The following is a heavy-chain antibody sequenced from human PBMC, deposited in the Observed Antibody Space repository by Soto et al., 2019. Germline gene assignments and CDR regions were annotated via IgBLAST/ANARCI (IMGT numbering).Heavy chain of an antibody. Sequence: GGSLRLSCAASGFTFTRFAVSWVRQAPGKGLEWVAVIRDDGSNKYYADSVKGRFTISRDNSKNTLYLQMNSLRAEDTAVYYCARDSIAAALDPWGQGTPVTVSS. CDR2: IRDDGSNK. D-gene: IGHD6-13*01. V-gene: IGHV3-33*07. J-gene: IGHJ5*02. CDR1: GFTFTRFA. CDR3: ARDSIAAALDP.